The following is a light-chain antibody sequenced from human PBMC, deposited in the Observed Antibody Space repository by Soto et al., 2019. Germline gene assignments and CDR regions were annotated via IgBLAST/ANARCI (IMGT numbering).Light chain of an antibody. Sequence: DVQLTQSPSSLSASIGDRVTITCRSSQAIGGSLHWYQQRPGTAPKLLIYGTSTLQSGVPSRFSVGRSHTDFTLTSNSLRPDNIGTSYCQQSSINPPYTFGQGT. CDR1: QAIGGS. J-gene: IGKJ2*01. CDR2: GTS. V-gene: IGKV1-39*01. CDR3: QQSSINPPYT.